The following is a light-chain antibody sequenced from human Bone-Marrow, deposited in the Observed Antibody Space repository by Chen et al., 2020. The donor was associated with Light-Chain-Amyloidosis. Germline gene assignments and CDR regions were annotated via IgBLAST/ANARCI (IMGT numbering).Light chain of an antibody. V-gene: IGKV3-15*01. CDR1: QSVGRN. CDR3: QHYDSWPRWT. CDR2: DAS. Sequence: EVVITQSPATLSVSPGERVTLSCRASQSVGRNLAWYQQKPGQAPRLLLYDASTRASGAPARFSGSGSGTDFTRTITSLQSEDFALYYCQHYDSWPRWTFGQGTKVEI. J-gene: IGKJ1*01.